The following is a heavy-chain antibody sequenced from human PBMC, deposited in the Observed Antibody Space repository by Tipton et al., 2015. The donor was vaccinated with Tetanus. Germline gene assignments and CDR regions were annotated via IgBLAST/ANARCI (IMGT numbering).Heavy chain of an antibody. J-gene: IGHJ6*02. CDR3: ARDRAVPVQAYGTDV. CDR2: ISPFTGDT. V-gene: IGHV1-18*01. D-gene: IGHD6-19*01. CDR1: GYTFTHYG. Sequence: QSGAEAKKPGASVKVSCKASGYTFTHYGISWVRQAPGQGLEWVGWISPFTGDTEYAQNLQDRLILTTDTSTATAYVEVRSLTSDDTAVYYCARDRAVPVQAYGTDVWGQGTSVTVSS.